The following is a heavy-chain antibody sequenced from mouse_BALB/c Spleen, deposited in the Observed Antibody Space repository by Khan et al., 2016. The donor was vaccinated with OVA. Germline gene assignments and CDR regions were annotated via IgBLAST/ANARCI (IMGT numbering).Heavy chain of an antibody. V-gene: IGHV1S136*01. Sequence: VQLQQSGPELVKPGASVKMSCMASGYTFTSYFIHWVRQKPGQDLEWIGYIYPYNDDTKYNEKFKGQATLTSDKSSSTAFMELSSLTSEDSAVYYWTRQRRLQGLPYWGQGTLVTVSA. CDR2: IYPYNDDT. CDR3: TRQRRLQGLPY. CDR1: GYTFTSYF. J-gene: IGHJ3*01. D-gene: IGHD2-13*01.